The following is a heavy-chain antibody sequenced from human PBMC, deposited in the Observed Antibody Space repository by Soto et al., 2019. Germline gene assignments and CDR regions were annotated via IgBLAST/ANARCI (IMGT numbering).Heavy chain of an antibody. D-gene: IGHD2-2*01. CDR1: GGSISSGGYY. CDR2: IYYSGST. CDR3: ARVCSSTSSPYRFYNWFEP. J-gene: IGHJ5*02. Sequence: PSETLSLTCTVSGGSISSGGYYWSWIRQHPGKGLEWIGYIYYSGSTYYNPSLKSRVTISVDTSKNQFSLKLSSVTAADTAVYYCARVCSSTSSPYRFYNWFEPWGQGTLVTVSS. V-gene: IGHV4-31*03.